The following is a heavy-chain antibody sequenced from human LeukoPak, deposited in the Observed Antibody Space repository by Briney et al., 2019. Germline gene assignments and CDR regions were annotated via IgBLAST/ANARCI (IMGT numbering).Heavy chain of an antibody. Sequence: GGSLRLSCATSGFTFSSFEMNWVRQAPGKGLEWVSYISGSGSTIFYADSVKGRFTISRENAKNSLHLQMNSLRAEDTAVYYCAGGYGSYSPDYWGQGTLVTVSS. CDR3: AGGYGSYSPDY. J-gene: IGHJ4*02. V-gene: IGHV3-48*03. CDR1: GFTFSSFE. CDR2: ISGSGSTI. D-gene: IGHD1-26*01.